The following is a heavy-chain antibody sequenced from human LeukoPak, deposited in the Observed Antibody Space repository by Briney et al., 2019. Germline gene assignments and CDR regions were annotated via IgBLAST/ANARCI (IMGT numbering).Heavy chain of an antibody. CDR2: IYHSRST. Sequence: SETLSLTCTVSGYSISSGYYWGWIRQPPGKGLEWIGSIYHSRSTYYNPSLKSRVTISVDTSKNQFSLKLSSVTAADTAVYYCARGLGVVVPAANNWFDPWGQGTLVTVSS. CDR3: ARGLGVVVPAANNWFDP. CDR1: GYSISSGYY. D-gene: IGHD2-2*01. V-gene: IGHV4-38-2*02. J-gene: IGHJ5*02.